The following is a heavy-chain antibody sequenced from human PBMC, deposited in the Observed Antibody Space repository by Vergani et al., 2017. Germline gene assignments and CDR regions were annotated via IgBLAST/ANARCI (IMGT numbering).Heavy chain of an antibody. V-gene: IGHV4-59*01. D-gene: IGHD2-2*01. CDR2: IYYSGST. CDR1: GDSISNFY. Sequence: QVQLQESGPGLVKSSETLSLTCTVSGDSISNFYWSWIRQPPGKGLEWIGYIYYSGSTNYNPSLKSRVTISVDTSKNQFSLKLSSVTAADTAVYYCANDCSSTSCYPVWGQGTLVTVSS. J-gene: IGHJ4*02. CDR3: ANDCSSTSCYPV.